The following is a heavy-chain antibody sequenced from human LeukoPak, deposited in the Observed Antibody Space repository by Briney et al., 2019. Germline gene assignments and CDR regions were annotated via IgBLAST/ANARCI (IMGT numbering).Heavy chain of an antibody. J-gene: IGHJ6*02. CDR2: IKSKTDGGTT. D-gene: IGHD2-15*01. Sequence: GGSLRLSCAASGFTFSNAWMSWVRQAPGKGLEWVGRIKSKTDGGTTDYAAPVKGRFTISRDYSKNTLYLQMNSLKTEDTAVYYCTTVYCSGGSCYEYYYYGMDVWGQGTTVTVSS. CDR3: TTVYCSGGSCYEYYYYGMDV. CDR1: GFTFSNAW. V-gene: IGHV3-15*01.